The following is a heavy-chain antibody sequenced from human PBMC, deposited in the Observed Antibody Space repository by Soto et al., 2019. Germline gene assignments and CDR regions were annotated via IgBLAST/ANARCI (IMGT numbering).Heavy chain of an antibody. CDR2: FDPEDGET. CDR1: GYTLSDLS. V-gene: IGHV1-24*01. Sequence: ASVKVSCKVSGYTLSDLSIHWVRQAPGKGLEWMGTFDPEDGETIYAQKFQGRVTMTEDTSTDTAYMQLSSLRSDDTAVYYCATSYPLIREGLNLYWGQGTLVTVSS. D-gene: IGHD3-10*01. J-gene: IGHJ4*02. CDR3: ATSYPLIREGLNLY.